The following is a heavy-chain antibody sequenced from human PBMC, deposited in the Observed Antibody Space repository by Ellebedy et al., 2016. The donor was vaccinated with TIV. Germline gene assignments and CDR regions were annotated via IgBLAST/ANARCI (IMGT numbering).Heavy chain of an antibody. J-gene: IGHJ3*02. Sequence: PGGSLRLSCAASGFTFSSYSMNWVRQAPGKGLEWVSYISSSSSTIYYADSVKGRFTISRDNAKNSLYLQMNSLRAEDTAVYYCARDRAAVATMGPAFDIWGQGTMVTVSS. CDR2: ISSSSSTI. V-gene: IGHV3-48*01. D-gene: IGHD5-12*01. CDR3: ARDRAAVATMGPAFDI. CDR1: GFTFSSYS.